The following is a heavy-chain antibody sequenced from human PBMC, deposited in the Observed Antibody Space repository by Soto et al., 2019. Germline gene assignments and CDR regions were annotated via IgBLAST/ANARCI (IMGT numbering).Heavy chain of an antibody. J-gene: IGHJ5*02. CDR3: AKQGDYYDSSGSYSA. CDR2: ISWNSGSI. D-gene: IGHD3-22*01. CDR1: GFTFDDYA. V-gene: IGHV3-9*01. Sequence: VQLVESGGGLVQPGRSLRLSCAASGFTFDDYAMHWVRQAPGKGLEWVSGISWNSGSIGYADSVKGRFTISRDNAKNSLYLQMNSLRAEDTALYYCAKQGDYYDSSGSYSAWGQGTLVTVSS.